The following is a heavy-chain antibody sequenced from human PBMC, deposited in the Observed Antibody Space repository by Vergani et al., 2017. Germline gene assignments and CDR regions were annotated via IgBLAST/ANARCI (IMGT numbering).Heavy chain of an antibody. CDR3: ARVKTETNGHLYYYYYMEV. J-gene: IGHJ6*03. D-gene: IGHD2-8*01. Sequence: QVQLQQWGGGLLKPSETLSLTCVVNGGPFTSYHWTWIRQSPGEGLEWVGNIDHTGRPDYNPSLKSRLTMSVDKSRNQFSLTLNPVTATDTAIYFCARVKTETNGHLYYYYYMEVWGQGTAVTVS. CDR1: GGPFTSYH. V-gene: IGHV4-34*01. CDR2: IDHTGRP.